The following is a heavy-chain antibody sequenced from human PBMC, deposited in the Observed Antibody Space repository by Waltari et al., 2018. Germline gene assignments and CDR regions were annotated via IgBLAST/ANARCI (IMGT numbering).Heavy chain of an antibody. CDR1: GGSFSGYY. V-gene: IGHV4-34*01. CDR2: INHSGST. Sequence: QVQLQQWGAGLLKPSETLSLTCAVYGGSFSGYYWSWIRQPPGKGLEWIGEINHSGSTNYNPSLKSRVTISVDTSKTQFSLKLSSVTAADTAVYYCARRYCSSTSCRYYYYYYYMDVWGKGTTVTVSS. CDR3: ARRYCSSTSCRYYYYYYYMDV. D-gene: IGHD2-2*01. J-gene: IGHJ6*03.